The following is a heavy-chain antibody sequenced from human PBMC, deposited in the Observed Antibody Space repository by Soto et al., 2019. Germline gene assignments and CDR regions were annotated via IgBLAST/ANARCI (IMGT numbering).Heavy chain of an antibody. D-gene: IGHD3-10*01. V-gene: IGHV4-39*01. J-gene: IGHJ4*02. CDR2: IYYSGST. CDR3: ASRYGSGSFGY. Sequence: QLQLQESGPGLVKPSETLSLTCTVSGGSISSSSYYWGWIRQPPGKGLEWIGRIYYSGSTYYNPSLQSRVTISVETSKNQFSLKLSSVTAADTAVYYCASRYGSGSFGYWGQGTLVTVSS. CDR1: GGSISSSSYY.